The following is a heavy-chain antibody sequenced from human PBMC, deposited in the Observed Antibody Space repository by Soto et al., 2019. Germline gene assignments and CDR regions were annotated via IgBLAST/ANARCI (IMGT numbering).Heavy chain of an antibody. V-gene: IGHV5-10-1*01. CDR2: IDPSDSYT. CDR1: GYSFTSYW. J-gene: IGHJ6*02. CDR3: ARHRRSSGYYSDYYYYGMDV. D-gene: IGHD3-22*01. Sequence: GESLKISCKGSGYSFTSYWISWVRQMPGKGLEWMGRIDPSDSYTNYSPSFQGHVTISADKSISTAYLQWSSLKASDTAMYYCARHRRSSGYYSDYYYYGMDVWGQGTTVTVSS.